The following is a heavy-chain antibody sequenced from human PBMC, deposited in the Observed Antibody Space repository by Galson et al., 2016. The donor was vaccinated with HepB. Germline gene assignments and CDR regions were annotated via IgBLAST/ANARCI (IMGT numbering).Heavy chain of an antibody. CDR3: ARDSNYYGGYFDY. D-gene: IGHD4-23*01. Sequence: SETLSLTCTVSGGSISSYYWSWIRQPPGKGLEWIGYIYYSGSTNYNPSLKSRVTMSVDSSKNQFSLKLSSVTAADTAVYYCARDSNYYGGYFDYWGQGTLVTVSS. V-gene: IGHV4-59*01. CDR1: GGSISSYY. CDR2: IYYSGST. J-gene: IGHJ4*02.